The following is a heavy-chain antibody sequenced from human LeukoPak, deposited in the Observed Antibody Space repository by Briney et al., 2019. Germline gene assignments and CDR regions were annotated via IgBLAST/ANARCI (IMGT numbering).Heavy chain of an antibody. CDR1: GFTFSSYA. D-gene: IGHD3-10*01. V-gene: IGHV3-23*01. CDR2: ISGSGGST. Sequence: GGSLRLSCAASGFTFSSYALSWVRQAPGEGLEWVSAISGSGGSTYYADSVKGRFTISRDNSKNTLCLQMNSLRAEDTAVYYCAKAGVRGVIITHFDYWGQGTLVTVSS. CDR3: AKAGVRGVIITHFDY. J-gene: IGHJ4*02.